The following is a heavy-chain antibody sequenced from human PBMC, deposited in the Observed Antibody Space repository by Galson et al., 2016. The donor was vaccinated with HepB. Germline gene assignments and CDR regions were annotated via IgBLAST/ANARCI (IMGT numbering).Heavy chain of an antibody. CDR2: IWYDGSTK. J-gene: IGHJ4*02. D-gene: IGHD4-17*01. CDR3: ASRRGDFDY. V-gene: IGHV3-33*01. Sequence: SLRLSCAASGFTFSNYGMHWVRQAPGKGLEWLATIWYDGSTKNYADSVSGRFTISRDNPRNTLYLQMNSLRAEDTAVYYCASRRGDFDYWGQVTLVTVSS. CDR1: GFTFSNYG.